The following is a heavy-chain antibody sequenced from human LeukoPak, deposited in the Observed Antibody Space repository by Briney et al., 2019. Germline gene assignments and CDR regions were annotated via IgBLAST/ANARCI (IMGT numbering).Heavy chain of an antibody. J-gene: IGHJ4*02. CDR2: INFRGHP. D-gene: IGHD2-21*01. Sequence: PSETLSLTCTASSGSISGSDYYWSWIRQPPGKGLEWIGSINFRGHPYSDSSLQRLVTIYVDTSKNHFSLRLSSVTAADTAVYFCARQGGDEVFDYWGQGALVTVSS. CDR3: ARQGGDEVFDY. V-gene: IGHV4-39*01. CDR1: SGSISGSDYY.